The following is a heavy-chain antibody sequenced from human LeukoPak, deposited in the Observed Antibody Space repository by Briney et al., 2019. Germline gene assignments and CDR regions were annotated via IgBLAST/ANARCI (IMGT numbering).Heavy chain of an antibody. V-gene: IGHV1-18*01. J-gene: IGHJ6*03. CDR2: ISAYNGNT. Sequence: ASVKVSCKVPGYTFSSYGINWVRQAPGQGLERMGWISAYNGNTNYAQKLQGRVTMTTDTSTSTAYMELRSLRSDDTAVYYCARVDSSSYYYYYYMDVWGKGTTVTVSS. D-gene: IGHD6-6*01. CDR3: ARVDSSSYYYYYYMDV. CDR1: GYTFSSYG.